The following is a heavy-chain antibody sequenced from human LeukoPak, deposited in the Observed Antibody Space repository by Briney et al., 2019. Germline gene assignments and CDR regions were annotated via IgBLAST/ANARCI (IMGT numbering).Heavy chain of an antibody. Sequence: GGSLRLSCAASGFTFHGSWMNWVRQVPGKGLEWVANMDPSGTQKRYVDSVRSRFTISKDNSGTSFYLEMSSLTVDDTAIYYFAIWTSVNNWGQGTLVTVSS. CDR3: AIWTSVNN. J-gene: IGHJ4*02. CDR1: GFTFHGSW. D-gene: IGHD2/OR15-2a*01. V-gene: IGHV3-7*01. CDR2: MDPSGTQK.